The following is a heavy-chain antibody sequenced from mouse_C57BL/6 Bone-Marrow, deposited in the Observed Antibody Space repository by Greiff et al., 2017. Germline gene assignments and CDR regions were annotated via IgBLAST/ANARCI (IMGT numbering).Heavy chain of an antibody. Sequence: EVKLVESGEGLVKPGGSLKLSCAASGFTFSSYAMSWVRQTPEKRLEWVAYISSGGGYIYYADTVKGRFTISRDNARNTLYLQMSSLTSEDTAMYYCTRGHSSSGYFDVWGTGTTVTVSS. J-gene: IGHJ1*03. CDR1: GFTFSSYA. D-gene: IGHD1-1*01. CDR2: ISSGGGYI. CDR3: TRGHSSSGYFDV. V-gene: IGHV5-9-1*02.